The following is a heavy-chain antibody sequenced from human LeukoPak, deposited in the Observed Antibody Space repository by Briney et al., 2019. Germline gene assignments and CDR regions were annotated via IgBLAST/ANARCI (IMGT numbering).Heavy chain of an antibody. CDR1: GGTFSSYA. Sequence: SVKVSCKASGGTFSSYAISWVRQAPGQGLEWMGRIIPILGIANYAQKFQGRVTITADKSTSTAYMELSSLRSEDTAVYYCARDVLDVVVLPAANFYCHMDVWGTGTTVTVSS. J-gene: IGHJ6*03. CDR3: ARDVLDVVVLPAANFYCHMDV. CDR2: IIPILGIA. V-gene: IGHV1-69*04. D-gene: IGHD2-2*01.